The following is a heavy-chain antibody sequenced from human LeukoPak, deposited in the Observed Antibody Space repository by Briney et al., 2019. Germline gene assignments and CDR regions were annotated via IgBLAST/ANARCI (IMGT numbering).Heavy chain of an antibody. D-gene: IGHD3-22*01. V-gene: IGHV4-4*08. J-gene: IGHJ2*01. CDR3: ARRVYYDTSGYHPTAGYFDL. Sequence: SETLSLTCTVSGGSIFNYYWHWIRQSPGKGLEWVGYVYANGITAYNPSLRSRGSMPIDTSRSQFSLRLTSVTAADTATYYCARRVYYDTSGYHPTAGYFDLWGRGTLVSVSS. CDR1: GGSIFNYY. CDR2: VYANGIT.